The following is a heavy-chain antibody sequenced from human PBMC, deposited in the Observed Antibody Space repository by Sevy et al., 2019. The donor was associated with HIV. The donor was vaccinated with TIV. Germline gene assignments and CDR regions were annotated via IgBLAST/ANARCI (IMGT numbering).Heavy chain of an antibody. J-gene: IGHJ4*02. CDR3: ARGRVSAAGKIPFDL. Sequence: SETLSLTCAVSGSSISGGYYWGWIRQSPGKGLEWIGSVYHSGSTQYNPSLKSRVTISVYASRNQFSLKLSSVTAADTAFYYCARGRVSAAGKIPFDLWGQGSLVTVSS. CDR1: GSSISGGYY. V-gene: IGHV4-38-2*01. D-gene: IGHD6-13*01. CDR2: VYHSGST.